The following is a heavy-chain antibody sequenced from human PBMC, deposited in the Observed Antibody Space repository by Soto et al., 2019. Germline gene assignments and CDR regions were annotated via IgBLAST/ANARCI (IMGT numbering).Heavy chain of an antibody. V-gene: IGHV3-9*01. CDR1: GFTFDDYA. Sequence: GGSLTLSCAASGFTFDDYAMHWVRQAPGKGLEWVSGISWNSGSIGYADSVKGRFTISRDNAKNSLYLQMNSLRAEDTALYYCAKYMRGTYYYYYYMDVWGKGTTVTVSS. J-gene: IGHJ6*03. D-gene: IGHD1-1*01. CDR2: ISWNSGSI. CDR3: AKYMRGTYYYYYYMDV.